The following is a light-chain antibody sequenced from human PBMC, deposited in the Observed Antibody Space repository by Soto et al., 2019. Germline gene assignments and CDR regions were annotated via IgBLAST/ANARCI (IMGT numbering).Light chain of an antibody. CDR2: GAS. J-gene: IGKJ4*01. Sequence: DIVLTQSPGTLSLSPGERATLSCRAIQSVSSSYLAWYQQKPGQAPRLLIYGASSRATGIPDRFSGSGSGTDFTLTISRLEPEDFAVYYCQQYGSSPPLTFGGGTKVDIK. V-gene: IGKV3-20*01. CDR1: QSVSSSY. CDR3: QQYGSSPPLT.